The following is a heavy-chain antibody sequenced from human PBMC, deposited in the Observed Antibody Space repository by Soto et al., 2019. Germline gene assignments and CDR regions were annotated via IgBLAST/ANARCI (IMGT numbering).Heavy chain of an antibody. Sequence: QVQLVESGGGVVQPGRSLRLSCAASGFTFSSYAMHWVRQAPGKGLEWVAVISYDGSNKYYADSVKGRFTISRDNSKNTLYLQKNSLRAEDTAVYYCAGDLRDIVVVVATFWGQGTLVTVSS. CDR1: GFTFSSYA. J-gene: IGHJ4*02. CDR3: AGDLRDIVVVVATF. D-gene: IGHD2-15*01. V-gene: IGHV3-30-3*01. CDR2: ISYDGSNK.